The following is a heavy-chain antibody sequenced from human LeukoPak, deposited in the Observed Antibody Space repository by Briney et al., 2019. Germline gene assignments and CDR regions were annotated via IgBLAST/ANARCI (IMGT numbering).Heavy chain of an antibody. J-gene: IGHJ4*02. Sequence: PGRSLRLSCTASGFTFGDYAMSWVRQAPGKGLEWVGFIRSKAYGGTTEYAASVKGRFTISRDDSKSIAYLQMNSLKTADTAVYHCTRVDIVATTPDYWGQGTLVTVSS. CDR2: IRSKAYGGTT. V-gene: IGHV3-49*04. CDR3: TRVDIVATTPDY. D-gene: IGHD5-12*01. CDR1: GFTFGDYA.